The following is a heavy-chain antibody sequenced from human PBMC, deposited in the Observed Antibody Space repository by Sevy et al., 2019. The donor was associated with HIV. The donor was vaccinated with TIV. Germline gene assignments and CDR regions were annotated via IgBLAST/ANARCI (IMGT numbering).Heavy chain of an antibody. CDR2: ISAYNGNT. V-gene: IGHV1-18*01. J-gene: IGHJ4*02. CDR1: GYTFTSYG. CDR3: ARDRYNWNNFDY. Sequence: ASVKVSCKASGYTFTSYGISWVRQAPGQGLEWMGWISAYNGNTNYAQKLQGRVTMTTDKSTGTAYMELRSLRSDDTAVYYCARDRYNWNNFDYWGQGTLVTVSS. D-gene: IGHD1-1*01.